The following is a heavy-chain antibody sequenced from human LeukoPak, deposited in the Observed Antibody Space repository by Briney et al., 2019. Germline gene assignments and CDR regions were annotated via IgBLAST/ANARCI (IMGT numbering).Heavy chain of an antibody. Sequence: GGSLRLSCAASGFTFSDYGMHWVRQAPGKGLEWVSAISGSGGSTYYADSVKGRFTISRDNSKNTLYLQMNSLRAEDTAVYYCARDLEDCSGGSCYSWFDPWGQGTLVTVSS. J-gene: IGHJ5*02. V-gene: IGHV3-NL1*01. D-gene: IGHD2-15*01. CDR3: ARDLEDCSGGSCYSWFDP. CDR1: GFTFSDYG. CDR2: ISGSGGST.